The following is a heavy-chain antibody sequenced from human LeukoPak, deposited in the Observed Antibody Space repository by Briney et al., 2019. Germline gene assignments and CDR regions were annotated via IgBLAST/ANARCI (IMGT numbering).Heavy chain of an antibody. Sequence: PGGSLRLSCAASGFTFSSYAMSWVRQAPGKGLEWVSAISGSGGSTYYADSVKGRFTISRDNSKNTLYLQMNSLRAEDTAVYYCAKVVDFWSGYPSSDPWGQGTLVTVSS. CDR2: ISGSGGST. CDR3: AKVVDFWSGYPSSDP. CDR1: GFTFSSYA. D-gene: IGHD3-3*01. V-gene: IGHV3-23*01. J-gene: IGHJ5*02.